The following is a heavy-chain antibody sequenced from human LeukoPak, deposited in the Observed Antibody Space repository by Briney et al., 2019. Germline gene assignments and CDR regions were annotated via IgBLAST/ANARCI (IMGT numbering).Heavy chain of an antibody. D-gene: IGHD6-13*01. CDR3: ARPSYSSSWTFDY. CDR2: ISSSSSYI. CDR1: GFTFSSYS. J-gene: IGHJ4*02. Sequence: GGSLRLSCAASGFTFSSYSMNWVRQAPGKGLEWVSSISSSSSYIYYADSVKGRFTISRDNAKISLYLQMNSLRAEDTAVYYCARPSYSSSWTFDYWGQGTLVTVSS. V-gene: IGHV3-21*01.